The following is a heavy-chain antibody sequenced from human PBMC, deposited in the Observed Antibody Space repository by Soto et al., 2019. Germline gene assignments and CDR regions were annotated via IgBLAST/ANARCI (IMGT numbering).Heavy chain of an antibody. CDR1: GFTFSSYA. CDR3: AKALSSRVVISTCFDY. CDR2: ISYDGRSK. Sequence: QVQLVESGGGVVQPGRSLRLTCAASGFTFSSYAMHWVRQAPGKGLEWVAVISYDGRSKYYADSIKGRFTISSDNSKNTLYLQMTDLRPEDSAVYYCAKALSSRVVISTCFDYGGQGTLVTVSS. V-gene: IGHV3-30*18. D-gene: IGHD3-22*01. J-gene: IGHJ4*02.